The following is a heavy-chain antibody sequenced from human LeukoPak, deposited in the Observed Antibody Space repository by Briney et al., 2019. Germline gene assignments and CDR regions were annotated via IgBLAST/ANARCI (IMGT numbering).Heavy chain of an antibody. J-gene: IGHJ4*02. CDR1: GFTFSSYW. V-gene: IGHV3-74*01. CDR3: ASFPPY. Sequence: PGGSLRLSCAASGFTFSSYWMHWVRQAPGKGLVWVSRLNIDGSSTSYADSVKGRFTISRDNAKNTLYLQMNSLRAEDTAVYYCASFPPYWGQGTLVTVSS. CDR2: LNIDGSST.